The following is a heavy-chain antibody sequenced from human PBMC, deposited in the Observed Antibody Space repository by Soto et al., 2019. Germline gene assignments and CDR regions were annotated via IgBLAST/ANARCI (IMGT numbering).Heavy chain of an antibody. CDR3: ARDRLMATAGTARHYFGLDV. CDR1: GGSIRSGGYY. Sequence: SETLSLTCTVSGGSIRSGGYYWSWVRQNPRRGLEWIGNSYYSGNTYYNPSLRSRLTISVDTSKNQFSLNLSSVTAADTAVYYCARDRLMATAGTARHYFGLDVWGQGTTVTVSS. D-gene: IGHD5-18*01. V-gene: IGHV4-31*03. J-gene: IGHJ6*02. CDR2: SYYSGNT.